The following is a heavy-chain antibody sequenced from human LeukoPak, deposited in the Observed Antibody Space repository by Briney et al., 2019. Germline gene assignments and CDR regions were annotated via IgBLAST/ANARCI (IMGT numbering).Heavy chain of an antibody. CDR1: GFTFSSYA. CDR2: ISSNGGST. CDR3: ARDRYQYSSGWYYFDY. D-gene: IGHD6-19*01. Sequence: GGSLRLSCAASGFTFSSYAMPWVRQAPGKGLEYASAISSNGGSTYYANSVKGRFTISRDNSKNTLYLQMGSLRAEDMAVYYCARDRYQYSSGWYYFDYWGQGTLVTVSS. J-gene: IGHJ4*02. V-gene: IGHV3-64*01.